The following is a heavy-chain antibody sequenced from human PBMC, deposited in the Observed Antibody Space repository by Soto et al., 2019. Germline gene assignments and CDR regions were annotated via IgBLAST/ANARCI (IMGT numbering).Heavy chain of an antibody. D-gene: IGHD6-19*01. J-gene: IGHJ5*02. Sequence: QVQLVQSGAEVKKPGSSVKVSCKASGGTFSSYTISWVRQAPGQGLERMGRIIPILGIANYAQKFQGRVTITADKSTSTAYMELSSLRSEDTAVYYCARDQRLAFDPWGQGTLVTVSS. CDR2: IIPILGIA. V-gene: IGHV1-69*08. CDR1: GGTFSSYT. CDR3: ARDQRLAFDP.